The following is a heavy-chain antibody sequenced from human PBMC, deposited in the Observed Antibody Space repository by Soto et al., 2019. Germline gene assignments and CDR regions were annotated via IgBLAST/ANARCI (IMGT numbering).Heavy chain of an antibody. V-gene: IGHV1-2*04. J-gene: IGHJ3*02. CDR3: ARGPQQWLVPRAFDI. D-gene: IGHD6-19*01. Sequence: QVQLVQSGAEVKKPGASVKVSCKASGYTFTGYYMHWVRQAPGQGLEWMGWINPNSGGTNYAQKFQGWVTMSRDTSISTAYMELSRLRSDDTAVYYCARGPQQWLVPRAFDIWGQGTMVTVSS. CDR2: INPNSGGT. CDR1: GYTFTGYY.